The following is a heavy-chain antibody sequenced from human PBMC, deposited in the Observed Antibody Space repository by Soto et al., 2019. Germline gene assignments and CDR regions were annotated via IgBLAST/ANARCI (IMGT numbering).Heavy chain of an antibody. J-gene: IGHJ1*01. V-gene: IGHV3-23*01. D-gene: IGHD2-8*02. CDR3: ANSYWYSPEGYFQH. CDR2: ISGSGGST. Sequence: EVQLLESGGGLVQPGGSLRLSCAASGFTFSNYAMSWVRQAPGKGLEWVSGISGSGGSTYYADSVKGRFTISRDNSKNTRYLQMNSLRAADTAVYYCANSYWYSPEGYFQHWGQCTLVTASS. CDR1: GFTFSNYA.